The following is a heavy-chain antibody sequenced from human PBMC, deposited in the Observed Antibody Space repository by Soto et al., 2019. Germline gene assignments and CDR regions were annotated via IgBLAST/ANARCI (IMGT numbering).Heavy chain of an antibody. V-gene: IGHV3-30*18. D-gene: IGHD6-13*01. Sequence: GGSLRLSCAASGFTFSSYGMHWVRQAPGKGLGWVAVISYDGSNKYYADSVKGRFTISRDNSKNTLYLQMNSLRAEDTAVYYCAKGGGSSSWYFDYWGQGTLVTVSS. J-gene: IGHJ4*02. CDR2: ISYDGSNK. CDR1: GFTFSSYG. CDR3: AKGGGSSSWYFDY.